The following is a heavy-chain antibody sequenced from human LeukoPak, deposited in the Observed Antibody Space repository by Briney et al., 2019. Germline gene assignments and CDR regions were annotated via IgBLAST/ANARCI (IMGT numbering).Heavy chain of an antibody. V-gene: IGHV3-30*14. CDR2: ISYDGSNK. D-gene: IGHD3-22*01. CDR1: GFTFSSYA. J-gene: IGHJ4*02. Sequence: SGGSLRLSCAASGFTFSSYAMHWVRQAPGKGLEWVAVISYDGSNKYYADSVKGRFTISRDNSKNTLYLQMGSLRAEDMAVYYCARADYDSSGYYADYWGQGTLVTVSS. CDR3: ARADYDSSGYYADY.